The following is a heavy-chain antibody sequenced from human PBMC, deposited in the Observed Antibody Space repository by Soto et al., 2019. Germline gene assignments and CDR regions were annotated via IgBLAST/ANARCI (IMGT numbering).Heavy chain of an antibody. CDR2: IYPGDSDT. Sequence: PGESLKISCKGSGYSFTSYWIGWVRQMPGKGLEWMGIIYPGDSDTRYSPSFQGQVTISAGKSISTAYLQWSSLKASDTAMYYCARVQALAVAGTWGYHYYGMDVWGQGTTVTVSS. V-gene: IGHV5-51*01. D-gene: IGHD6-19*01. J-gene: IGHJ6*02. CDR1: GYSFTSYW. CDR3: ARVQALAVAGTWGYHYYGMDV.